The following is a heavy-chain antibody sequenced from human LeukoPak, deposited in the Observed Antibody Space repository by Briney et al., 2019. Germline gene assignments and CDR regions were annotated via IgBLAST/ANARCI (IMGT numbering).Heavy chain of an antibody. Sequence: GGSLRLSCAASGFTVSSNYMSWVREAPGKGLEWVSIIYSGGNTDYTDSVKGRFTISRDNSKNTLYLQMNSLRAEDTAVYYCARTFPSDYWGQGTLVTVSS. CDR3: ARTFPSDY. CDR1: GFTVSSNY. J-gene: IGHJ4*02. CDR2: IYSGGNT. V-gene: IGHV3-53*01.